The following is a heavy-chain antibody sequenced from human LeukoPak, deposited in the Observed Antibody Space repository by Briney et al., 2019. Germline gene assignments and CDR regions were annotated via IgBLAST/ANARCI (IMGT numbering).Heavy chain of an antibody. V-gene: IGHV1-2*02. CDR2: INPNSGGT. Sequence: ASVKVSCKASGYTFTGYYMHWVRQAPGQGLEWMGWINPNSGGTNYAQKFQGRVTMTRDTSISTAYMELSRPRSDDTAVYYCARLVAALNAFDIWGQGTMVTVSS. J-gene: IGHJ3*02. CDR1: GYTFTGYY. CDR3: ARLVAALNAFDI. D-gene: IGHD2-15*01.